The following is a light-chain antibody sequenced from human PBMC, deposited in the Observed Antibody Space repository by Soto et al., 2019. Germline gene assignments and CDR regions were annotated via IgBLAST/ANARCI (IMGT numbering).Light chain of an antibody. CDR1: QSISSW. CDR3: QQYNSYWVT. V-gene: IGKV1-5*03. Sequence: IQMTQSPSTLSASVGDRVTITCRASQSISSWLAWYQQKPGKAPKLLIYKASSLESGVPSRFSGSGSGTEFTLTISSLQPDDFATYYCQQYNSYWVTFGQGTRLEIK. J-gene: IGKJ5*01. CDR2: KAS.